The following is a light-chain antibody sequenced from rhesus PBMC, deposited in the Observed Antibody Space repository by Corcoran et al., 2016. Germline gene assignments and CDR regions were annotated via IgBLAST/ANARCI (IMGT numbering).Light chain of an antibody. CDR2: DSS. CDR1: QCISNY. V-gene: IGKV1-33*02. J-gene: IGKJ4*01. CDR3: QQHNSYPPT. Sequence: DIHITQSPPSLSASVGDTVTITCQASQCISNYLAWYHQKPREAPKLLIYDSSTLQSGVPSRFRGSGSWTEFTLTISSLQTEDFATYYCQQHNSYPPTFGGGTKVELK.